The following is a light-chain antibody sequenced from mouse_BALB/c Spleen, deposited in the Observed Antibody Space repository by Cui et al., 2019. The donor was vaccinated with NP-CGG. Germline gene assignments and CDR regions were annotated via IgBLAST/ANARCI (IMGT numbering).Light chain of an antibody. V-gene: IGLV1*01. CDR1: TGAVTTSNY. CDR3: ALWYSNHWV. Sequence: QAVVTQESALTTSPGETVTLTCRSSTGAVTTSNYANWVQEKPDHLFTGLIGGTKNRVSGVPARFSGSLIGDKAALTITGAQTEDDAIYFCALWYSNHWVFGGGTKLTVL. CDR2: GTK. J-gene: IGLJ1*01.